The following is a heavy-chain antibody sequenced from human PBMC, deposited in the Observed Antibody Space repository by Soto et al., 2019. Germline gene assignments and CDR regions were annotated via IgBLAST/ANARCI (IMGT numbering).Heavy chain of an antibody. CDR3: AREDDGGDRDYYGLDV. CDR2: IHYSGSI. J-gene: IGHJ6*02. D-gene: IGHD2-21*02. Sequence: PSETLSLTCTVSAGAIRYHYYHWNCIRRSPGKGLEWIGYIHYSGSIIYNPSFKSRVTISVDTSKNQFSLQLSSVTAADTAVYFCAREDDGGDRDYYGLDVWGQGTTVT. CDR1: AGAIRYHYYH. V-gene: IGHV4-30-4*08.